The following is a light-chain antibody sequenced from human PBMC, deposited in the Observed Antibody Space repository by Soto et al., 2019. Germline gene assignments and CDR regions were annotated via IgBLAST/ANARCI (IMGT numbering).Light chain of an antibody. CDR1: SSNIGSNT. Sequence: QSVLTQPPSASGTPGQRVTISCSGSSSNIGSNTVNWYQQLPGTAPKLLIYSNNQRPSGVPDRFSGSKSGTSASLAISGLQSEDEADYDCAAWDDSLNGGVFGGGTKRTVL. CDR3: AAWDDSLNGGV. CDR2: SNN. J-gene: IGLJ2*01. V-gene: IGLV1-44*01.